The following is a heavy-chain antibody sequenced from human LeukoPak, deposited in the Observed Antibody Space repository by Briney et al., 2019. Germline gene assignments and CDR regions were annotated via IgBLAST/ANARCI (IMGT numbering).Heavy chain of an antibody. D-gene: IGHD4-17*01. CDR2: INENAAIT. CDR1: GFTFRNDG. V-gene: IGHV3-23*01. Sequence: GESLRLSCVASGFTFRNDGMGWVRQAPGKGLEWVSSINENAAITKYADSVNGRFTISRDNSQNILYLQMYSLRAQYTPVYYPTTRYGDITRHYYFDSWAQGTLAGVSS. CDR3: TTRYGDITRHYYFDS. J-gene: IGHJ4*02.